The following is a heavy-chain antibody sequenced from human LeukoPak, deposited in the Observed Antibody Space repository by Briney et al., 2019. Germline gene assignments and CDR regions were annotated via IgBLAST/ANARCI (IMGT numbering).Heavy chain of an antibody. J-gene: IGHJ4*02. CDR2: ISYDGSNK. V-gene: IGHV3-30*03. D-gene: IGHD6-13*01. CDR3: ARDRVLEAGAKALDLAAAAYQTLDY. CDR1: GFTFSSYG. Sequence: HPGGSLRLSCAASGFTFSSYGMHWVRQAPGKGLEWVAVISYDGSNKYYADSVKGRFTISRDNSKNTLYLQMNSLRAEDTAVYYCARDRVLEAGAKALDLAAAAYQTLDYWGQGTLVTVSS.